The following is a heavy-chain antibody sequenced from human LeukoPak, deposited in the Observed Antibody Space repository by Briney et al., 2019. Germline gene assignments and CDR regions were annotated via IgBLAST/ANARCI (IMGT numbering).Heavy chain of an antibody. CDR3: AKGITGTTPDAFDI. D-gene: IGHD1-7*01. J-gene: IGHJ3*02. V-gene: IGHV3-53*01. Sequence: PGGSLRLSCAASGFTVSSDYMSWVRQAPGKGLEWVSVIYSGGSTYYADSVKGRFTISRDNSKNTLYLQMNSLRAEDTAVYYCAKGITGTTPDAFDIWGQGTMVTVSS. CDR2: IYSGGST. CDR1: GFTVSSDY.